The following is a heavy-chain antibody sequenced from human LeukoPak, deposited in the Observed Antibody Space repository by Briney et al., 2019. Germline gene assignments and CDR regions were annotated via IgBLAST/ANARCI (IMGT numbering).Heavy chain of an antibody. Sequence: GGSLRLSCIASGFTFSRYGMHWVRQAPGKGLDWVAFIQNDGSNKYYADSVKGRFTISRDNSKNTLYLQMNTLRAEDTAIYYCAKDLHNYDTSSNSRGPDYWGQGTLVTVSS. CDR1: GFTFSRYG. D-gene: IGHD4-23*01. CDR2: IQNDGSNK. J-gene: IGHJ4*02. V-gene: IGHV3-30*02. CDR3: AKDLHNYDTSSNSRGPDY.